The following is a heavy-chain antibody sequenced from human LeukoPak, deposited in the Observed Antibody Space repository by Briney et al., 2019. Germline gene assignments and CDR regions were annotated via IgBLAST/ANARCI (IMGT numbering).Heavy chain of an antibody. D-gene: IGHD2-15*01. CDR3: AREWSAFDH. J-gene: IGHJ4*02. CDR2: IHFTGST. CDR1: GGSLSGYY. Sequence: SETLSLTCDVYGGSLSGYYWSWIRQPPGKGLEWIGFIHFTGSTDYNPSLKSRATVSVDMSKNQLSLILNSLTAADTAVYYCAREWSAFDHWGQGILVTVSS. V-gene: IGHV4-34*11.